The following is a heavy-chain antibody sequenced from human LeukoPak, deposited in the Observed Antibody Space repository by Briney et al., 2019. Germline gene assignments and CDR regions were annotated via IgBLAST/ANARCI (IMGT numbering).Heavy chain of an antibody. J-gene: IGHJ3*02. V-gene: IGHV5-51*01. Sequence: GESLKISCKGPGYSFTSYWIGWVRQMPGKGLEWMGIIYPGDSDTRYSPSFQGQVTISADKSISTAYLQWSSLKASDTAMYYCARQRTPYSSSWYWAYDAFDIWGQGTMVTVSS. CDR2: IYPGDSDT. CDR1: GYSFTSYW. D-gene: IGHD6-13*01. CDR3: ARQRTPYSSSWYWAYDAFDI.